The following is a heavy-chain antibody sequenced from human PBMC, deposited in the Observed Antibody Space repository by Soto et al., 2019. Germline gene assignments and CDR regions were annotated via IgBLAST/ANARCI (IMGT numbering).Heavy chain of an antibody. D-gene: IGHD2-15*01. J-gene: IGHJ4*02. CDR3: ARVPSSSGRAHSDY. CDR1: GFTFSSYG. Sequence: QVQLVESGGGVVQPGRSLRLSSAASGFTFSSYGMHWVRQAPGKGLEWVAVISYDGSNKYYADSVKGRFTISRDNSKNTLYLQMNSLRAEDTAVYYCARVPSSSGRAHSDYWGQGTLVTVCS. CDR2: ISYDGSNK. V-gene: IGHV3-30-3*01.